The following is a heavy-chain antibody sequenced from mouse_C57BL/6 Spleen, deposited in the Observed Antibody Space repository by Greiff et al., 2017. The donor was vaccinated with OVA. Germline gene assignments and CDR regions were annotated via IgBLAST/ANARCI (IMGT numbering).Heavy chain of an antibody. CDR2: IWSGGST. CDR1: GFSFTSYG. D-gene: IGHD1-1*01. J-gene: IGHJ4*01. CDR3: ASSVVATAPMDY. V-gene: IGHV2-2*01. Sequence: VKLQESGPGLVQPSQSLSITCTVSGFSFTSYGVHWVRQSPGKGLEWLGVIWSGGSTDYNAAFISRLSISKDNSKSQVFFKMNSLQADDTAIYYCASSVVATAPMDYWGQGTSVTVSS.